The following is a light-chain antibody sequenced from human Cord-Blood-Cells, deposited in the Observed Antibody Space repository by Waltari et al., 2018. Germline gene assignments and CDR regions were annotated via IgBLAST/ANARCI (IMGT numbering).Light chain of an antibody. J-gene: IGLJ3*02. Sequence: QSVLTQPPSASGTPGQRVTISCSGSSSNIGSNTVNWYQQLPGTAPKLHIYSNNQRPSGVPGRFSGSKSGTSASLAISVLQSEDEADYYCAAWDDSLNGWVFGGGTKLTVL. CDR3: AAWDDSLNGWV. CDR2: SNN. V-gene: IGLV1-44*01. CDR1: SSNIGSNT.